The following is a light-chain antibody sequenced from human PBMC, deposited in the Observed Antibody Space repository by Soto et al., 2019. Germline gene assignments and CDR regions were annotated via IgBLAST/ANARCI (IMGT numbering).Light chain of an antibody. CDR3: QQYATSPALT. V-gene: IGKV3-20*01. CDR1: QSVSSSY. CDR2: GAS. J-gene: IGKJ4*01. Sequence: EIVLTQSPGTLSLSPGERATLSCRASQSVSSSYLAWYQQKPGQAPRLLIYGASSRATGIPDRFSGSGSGTDFTLTIRRLEPEDCAVYFCQQYATSPALTFGGGTKVEIK.